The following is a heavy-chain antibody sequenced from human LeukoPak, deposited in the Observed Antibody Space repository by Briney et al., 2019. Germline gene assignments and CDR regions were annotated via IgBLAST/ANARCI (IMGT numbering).Heavy chain of an antibody. CDR1: GDSMSNYF. CDR2: INHSGST. V-gene: IGHV4-34*01. D-gene: IGHD3-3*01. J-gene: IGHJ2*01. Sequence: SETLSLTCAVYGDSMSNYFWTWIRQPPGKGLEWIGEINHSGSTNYNPSLKSRVTISVDTSKNQFSLKLSSVTAADTAVYYCARHMQIGVVISYWYFDLWGRGTLVTVSS. CDR3: ARHMQIGVVISYWYFDL.